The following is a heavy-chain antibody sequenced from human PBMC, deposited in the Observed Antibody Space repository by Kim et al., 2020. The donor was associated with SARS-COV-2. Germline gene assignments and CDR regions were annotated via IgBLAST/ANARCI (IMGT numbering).Heavy chain of an antibody. CDR2: IKSKSDGGTA. J-gene: IGHJ4*02. CDR1: GIPFSNAW. CDR3: TTVSMR. V-gene: IGHV3-15*01. Sequence: GGSLRLSCAVSGIPFSNAWFNWVRQAPGKGLEWVGRIKSKSDGGTADLAAPVKGRFAISRDDSKNTLYLLMNSQRTDDSAVYYCTTVSMRWGQGTLVTVS. D-gene: IGHD2-2*01.